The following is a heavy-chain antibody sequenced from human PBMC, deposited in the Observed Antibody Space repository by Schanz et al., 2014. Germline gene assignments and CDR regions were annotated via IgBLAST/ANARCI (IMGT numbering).Heavy chain of an antibody. D-gene: IGHD3-10*01. Sequence: EQLVESGGGLVQPGGSLRLSCAASGFRVITNYMTWVRQAPGKGLEWVSIMFPGGNTYYADSVKGRFTISRDNARNSLYLQMNNLRVEDTAVYYCARGPDYGSGSYSSYWGQGTLVTVSS. J-gene: IGHJ4*02. CDR2: MFPGGNT. CDR1: GFRVITNY. V-gene: IGHV3-66*01. CDR3: ARGPDYGSGSYSSY.